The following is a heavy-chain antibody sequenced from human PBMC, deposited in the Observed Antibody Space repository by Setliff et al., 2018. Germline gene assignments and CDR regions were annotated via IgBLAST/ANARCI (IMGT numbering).Heavy chain of an antibody. V-gene: IGHV4-39*07. J-gene: IGHJ6*02. Sequence: TLSLTCLVSGGSLGSGDFHWYRGWVRQSPGEGLEWIGSISYRGNTFYNPSLTSRVTISLDTSKKQLSLKLTSLSAADTAVYYCTRDQDLRWCKAGTGCYYNYYGLDVWGQGTTVTVSS. D-gene: IGHD2-8*02. CDR3: TRDQDLRWCKAGTGCYYNYYGLDV. CDR1: GGSLGSGDFH. CDR2: ISYRGNT.